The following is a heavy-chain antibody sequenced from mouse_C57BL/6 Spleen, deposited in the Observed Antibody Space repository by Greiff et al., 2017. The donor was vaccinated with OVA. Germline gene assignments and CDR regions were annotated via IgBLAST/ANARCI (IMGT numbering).Heavy chain of an antibody. CDR1: GYTFTSYT. Sequence: QVQLKESGAELARPGASVKMSCKASGYTFTSYTMHWVKQRPGQGLEWIGYINPSSGYTKYNQKFKDKATLTADKSSSTAYMQLSSLTSEDSAVYYCAIYYDYDGPWFAYWGQGTLVTVSA. V-gene: IGHV1-4*01. CDR3: AIYYDYDGPWFAY. J-gene: IGHJ3*01. D-gene: IGHD2-4*01. CDR2: INPSSGYT.